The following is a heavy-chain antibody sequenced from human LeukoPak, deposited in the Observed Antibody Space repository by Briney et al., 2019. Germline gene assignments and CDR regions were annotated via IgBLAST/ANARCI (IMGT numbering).Heavy chain of an antibody. Sequence: ASVKVSCKASGGTFSSYAISWVRQAPGQGLEWMGGIIPIFGTANYAQKFQGRVTITADESTSTAYMELSSLRSEDTAVYYCARLDGSGSPFDYWGQGTLVTVSS. CDR3: ARLDGSGSPFDY. D-gene: IGHD3-10*01. CDR1: GGTFSSYA. V-gene: IGHV1-69*13. CDR2: IIPIFGTA. J-gene: IGHJ4*02.